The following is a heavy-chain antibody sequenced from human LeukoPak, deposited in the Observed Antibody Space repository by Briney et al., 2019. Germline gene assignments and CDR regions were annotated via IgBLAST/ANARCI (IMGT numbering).Heavy chain of an antibody. J-gene: IGHJ3*02. Sequence: ASVKVSCKVSGYTLTELSMHWVRQAPGKGLEWMRGFDPEDGETIYAQKFQGRVTMTEDTSTVTAYMELSSLRSDDTAVYYCARVSGYCSSTSCYGAFDIWGQGTMVTVSS. CDR2: FDPEDGET. CDR1: GYTLTELS. V-gene: IGHV1-24*01. D-gene: IGHD2-2*01. CDR3: ARVSGYCSSTSCYGAFDI.